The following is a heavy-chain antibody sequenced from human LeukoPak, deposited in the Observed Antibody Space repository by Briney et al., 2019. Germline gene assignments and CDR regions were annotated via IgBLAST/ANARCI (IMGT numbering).Heavy chain of an antibody. CDR2: INPDGNKK. Sequence: GGSLRLSCAASGFTVSSNYMAWVRQAPGKGLEWVASINPDGNKKYSADSVKGRFTISRDNAENSLYLQMNSLRVEDTAFYYCARDLAYSRLDYWGQGMLVTVSS. J-gene: IGHJ4*02. D-gene: IGHD5-18*01. V-gene: IGHV3-7*01. CDR1: GFTVSSNY. CDR3: ARDLAYSRLDY.